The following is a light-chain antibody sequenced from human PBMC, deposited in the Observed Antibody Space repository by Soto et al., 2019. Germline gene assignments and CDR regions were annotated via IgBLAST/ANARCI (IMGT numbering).Light chain of an antibody. CDR2: EVT. CDR3: ASYAGRDTYV. V-gene: IGLV2-8*01. CDR1: SSDVGGYNF. J-gene: IGLJ1*01. Sequence: QSALTQPPSASGSPGQSVTISCTGTSSDVGGYNFVSWFQQYPGKAPKLIIFEVTKRPSEVPYRFSGSKSGNTASLTVAGLRTEDEADYYCASYAGRDTYVFGTGTKVTVL.